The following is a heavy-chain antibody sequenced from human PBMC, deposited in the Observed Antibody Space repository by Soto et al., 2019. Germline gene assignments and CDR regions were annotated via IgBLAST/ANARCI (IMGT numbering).Heavy chain of an antibody. CDR2: IKGDGSER. J-gene: IGHJ6*02. Sequence: EVQLMESGGRLVQPGESLRLSCTASGFRFSDFWMTWVRQAPGKGLEWVASIKGDGSERQYVDSVKGRFTVSRDNAWNSLSLLMNSLRPEDTAVFFCARDWGYLDVWGQGTTVTVSS. V-gene: IGHV3-7*04. CDR1: GFRFSDFW. D-gene: IGHD2-21*01. CDR3: ARDWGYLDV.